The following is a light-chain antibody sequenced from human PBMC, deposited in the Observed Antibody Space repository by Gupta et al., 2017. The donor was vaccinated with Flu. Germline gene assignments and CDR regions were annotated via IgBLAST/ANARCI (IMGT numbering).Light chain of an antibody. CDR1: AFADHN. J-gene: IGLJ2*01. Sequence: TVSFIGSGNAFADHNAYWYQQNPGRDPVLLIYKDDERPSGSPERFSGASSGTKVALTISGVQEEDEEDYYCRSSDNSGTYVVFGGGTRLTVL. CDR3: RSSDNSGTYVV. V-gene: IGLV3-25*03. CDR2: KDD.